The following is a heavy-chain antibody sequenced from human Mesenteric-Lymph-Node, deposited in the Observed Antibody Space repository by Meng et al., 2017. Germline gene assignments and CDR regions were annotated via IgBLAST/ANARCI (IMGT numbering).Heavy chain of an antibody. J-gene: IGHJ1*01. D-gene: IGHD3-10*01. Sequence: LGGSGPALVRPSETLAPTCPVSGYSITKHDWGAWVRQPPGKGLEWIGENPHGGSSAYNPSLKSRVSMSIDKSKNQFSLKLTSVTAAATAVYHCLRGSGGSVWGQGTLVTVSS. V-gene: IGHV4-4*02. CDR1: GYSITKHDW. CDR3: LRGSGGSV. CDR2: NPHGGSS.